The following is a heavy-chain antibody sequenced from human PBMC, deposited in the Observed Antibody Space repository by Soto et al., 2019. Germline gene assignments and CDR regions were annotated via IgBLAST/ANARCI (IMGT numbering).Heavy chain of an antibody. V-gene: IGHV4-61*01. Sequence: QLQLQESGPGLVKSSDTLSLTCTVSGGSVTSTHFFWSWIRQTPGEGLEWIASLRYSGSTSHNPSLKSRVTISVDTSKNQFSLHLNSVAAADTAVYFCAASDGYWADSWCQGTLVTVSP. CDR1: GGSVTSTHFF. CDR3: AASDGYWADS. J-gene: IGHJ4*02. CDR2: LRYSGST. D-gene: IGHD3-22*01.